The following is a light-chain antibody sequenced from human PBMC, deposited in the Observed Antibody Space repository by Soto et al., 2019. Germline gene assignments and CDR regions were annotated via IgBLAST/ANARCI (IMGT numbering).Light chain of an antibody. Sequence: QPVLTQPPSASATPGQRVTISCSGSSSHIGSNTGNWYQQLPGTAPKLLIYKSNPRPSGVPYRFSGSKSGTTASLAISGLQAEDEANYYCTAWADSPNGRVFGGGTKLTVL. CDR3: TAWADSPNGRV. CDR2: KSN. CDR1: SSHIGSNT. V-gene: IGLV1-44*01. J-gene: IGLJ3*02.